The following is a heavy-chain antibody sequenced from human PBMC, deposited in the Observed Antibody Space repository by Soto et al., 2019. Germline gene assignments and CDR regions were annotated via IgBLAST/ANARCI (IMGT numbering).Heavy chain of an antibody. D-gene: IGHD3-22*01. V-gene: IGHV4-31*03. CDR2: IYYSGST. J-gene: IGHJ4*02. CDR1: GGSISSGGYY. CDR3: AREGGYDSSGDYYHS. Sequence: QVQLQESGPGLVKPSQTLSLTCTVSGGSISSGGYYWSWIRKHPGKGLEGIGYIYYSGSTYYNPYLKSRVTISVDTSKNQFSLKMSSVNAADTAVYYCAREGGYDSSGDYYHSWGQGTLVTVSS.